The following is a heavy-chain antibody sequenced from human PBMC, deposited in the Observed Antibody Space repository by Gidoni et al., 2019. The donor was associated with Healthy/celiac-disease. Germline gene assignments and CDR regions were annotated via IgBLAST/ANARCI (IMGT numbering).Heavy chain of an antibody. Sequence: VQLVESGGGVVQPGRSLRLSCAASGFTFSSYGMPWVRQAPGKGLEWVAVIWYDGSNKYYADSVKGRFTISRDNSKNTLYLQMNSLRAEDTAVYYCARSPRLGYDSSGYPRLYYYYGMDVWGQGTTVTVSS. D-gene: IGHD3-22*01. J-gene: IGHJ6*02. CDR1: GFTFSSYG. CDR2: IWYDGSNK. V-gene: IGHV3-33*01. CDR3: ARSPRLGYDSSGYPRLYYYYGMDV.